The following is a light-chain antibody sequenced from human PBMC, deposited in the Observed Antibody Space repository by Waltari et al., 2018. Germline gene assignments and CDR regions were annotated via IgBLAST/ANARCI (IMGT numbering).Light chain of an antibody. Sequence: SYVLTQPPSVSLAPGQTARITCGGNNIGSKRVHWYQRKKGQALVVVVYDDRDRPSGIPERFSGSNSGNTATLTISRVEAGDEADYYCQVWDRSSDHWVFGGGTKLTVL. CDR2: DDR. CDR3: QVWDRSSDHWV. CDR1: NIGSKR. V-gene: IGLV3-21*02. J-gene: IGLJ3*02.